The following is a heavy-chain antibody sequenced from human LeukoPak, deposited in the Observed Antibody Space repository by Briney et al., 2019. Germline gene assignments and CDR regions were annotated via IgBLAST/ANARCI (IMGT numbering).Heavy chain of an antibody. CDR2: IRGSGGSK. Sequence: GGSLRLSCVASGFIISSYGMSGVRQAPGRGVEWVAGIRGSGGSKYYAASVKGRVTISKDNSKNTLFLQMNSVRAEDTAVYYCAKGPLAILHETHYFDYWGQGTVVTVSS. CDR1: GFIISSYG. D-gene: IGHD3-3*02. CDR3: AKGPLAILHETHYFDY. V-gene: IGHV3-23*01. J-gene: IGHJ4*02.